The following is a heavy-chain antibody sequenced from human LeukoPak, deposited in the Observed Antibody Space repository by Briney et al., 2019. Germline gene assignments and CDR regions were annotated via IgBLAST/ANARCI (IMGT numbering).Heavy chain of an antibody. CDR2: ISSSSGST. Sequence: GGSLRLSCAASGFTVNSTYMSWVRQAPGKGLEWVSYISSSSGSTNYADSVKGRFTISRDNAKNSLYLQMNSLRAEDTAVYYCARDREVGTTSRHFDYWGQGTLVTVSS. CDR1: GFTVNSTY. J-gene: IGHJ4*02. D-gene: IGHD2/OR15-2a*01. V-gene: IGHV3-11*06. CDR3: ARDREVGTTSRHFDY.